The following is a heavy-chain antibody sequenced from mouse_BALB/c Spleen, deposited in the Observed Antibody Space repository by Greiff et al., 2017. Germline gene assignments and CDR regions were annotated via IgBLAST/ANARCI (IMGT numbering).Heavy chain of an antibody. Sequence: EVQGVESGGGLVKPGGSLKLSCAASGFTFSDYYMYWVRQTPEKRLEWVATISDGGSYTYYPDSVKGRFTISRDNAKNNLYLQMSRLKSEDTAMYYCARGGYYGSSYGFAYWGQGTLVTVSA. V-gene: IGHV5-4*02. CDR2: ISDGGSYT. J-gene: IGHJ3*01. CDR3: ARGGYYGSSYGFAY. CDR1: GFTFSDYY. D-gene: IGHD1-1*01.